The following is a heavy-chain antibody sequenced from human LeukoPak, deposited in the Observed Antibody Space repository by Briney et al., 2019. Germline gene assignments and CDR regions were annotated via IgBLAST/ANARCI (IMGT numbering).Heavy chain of an antibody. CDR3: AGGIGIAAPDY. CDR2: INHSGST. D-gene: IGHD6-6*01. V-gene: IGHV4-34*01. CDR1: GGSFSGYY. Sequence: SETLSLTCAVYGGSFSGYYWSWIRRPPGKGLEWIGEINHSGSTNYNPSLKSRVTISVDTSKNQFSLKLSSVTAADTAVYYCAGGIGIAAPDYWGQGTLVTVSS. J-gene: IGHJ4*02.